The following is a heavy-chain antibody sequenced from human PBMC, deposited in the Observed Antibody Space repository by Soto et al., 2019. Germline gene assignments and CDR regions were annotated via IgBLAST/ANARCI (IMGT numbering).Heavy chain of an antibody. CDR2: ISYDGSNK. Sequence: QVQLVESGGRVVQPGRSLRLSCAASGFTFSSYGMHWVRQAPGKGLEWVAVISYDGSNKYYADSVKGRFTISRDNSKNTLYLQMNSLRAEDTAVYYCANSGWAWGQGTLVTVSS. V-gene: IGHV3-30*18. CDR3: ANSGWA. CDR1: GFTFSSYG. J-gene: IGHJ5*02. D-gene: IGHD6-19*01.